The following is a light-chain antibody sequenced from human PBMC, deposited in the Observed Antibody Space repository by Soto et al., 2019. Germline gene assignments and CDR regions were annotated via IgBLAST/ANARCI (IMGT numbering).Light chain of an antibody. CDR2: GAS. CDR3: QLYQNWPPQYT. CDR1: QSVASN. Sequence: EIVMTQSPASLSVSPGDGATLSCRASQSVASNVAGYQQRPGQGPRLLIHGASTRAVGVPARFSGGGTGTDVLRPISSLQTEVFAVYYCQLYQNWPPQYTFGEGTKLQI. V-gene: IGKV3-15*01. J-gene: IGKJ2*01.